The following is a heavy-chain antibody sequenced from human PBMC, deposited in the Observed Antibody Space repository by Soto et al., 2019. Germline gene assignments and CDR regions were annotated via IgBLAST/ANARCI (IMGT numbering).Heavy chain of an antibody. CDR3: ARDSGYCSSTSCYRPAYYFDY. J-gene: IGHJ4*02. CDR1: GGSISSGGYY. D-gene: IGHD2-2*01. V-gene: IGHV4-31*03. CDR2: IYYNGST. Sequence: PSETLSLTCTVSGGSISSGGYYWSWIRQHPGKGLEWIGYIYYNGSTYYNPSLKSRVTISVDTSKNQFSLKLSSVTAADTAVYYCARDSGYCSSTSCYRPAYYFDYWGQGTLVTVSS.